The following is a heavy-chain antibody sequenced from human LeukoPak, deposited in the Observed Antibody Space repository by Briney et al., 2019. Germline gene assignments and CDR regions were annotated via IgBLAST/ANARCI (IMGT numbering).Heavy chain of an antibody. CDR2: ISGSGGST. V-gene: IGHV3-23*01. CDR1: GFTFSSYA. Sequence: GGSLRLSCAASGFTFSSYAMSWVRQAPGKGLEWVSAISGSGGSTYYADSVKGRFTISRDNTKNTLYLQMNSLSAEGTAIYFCAKQSSGWYTPLDYWGQGTLVTVSS. CDR3: AKQSSGWYTPLDY. J-gene: IGHJ4*02. D-gene: IGHD6-19*01.